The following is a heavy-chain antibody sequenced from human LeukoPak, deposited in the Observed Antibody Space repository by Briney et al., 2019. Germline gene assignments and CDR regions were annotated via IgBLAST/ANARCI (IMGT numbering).Heavy chain of an antibody. Sequence: HSGGSLRLSCVASGFIFNSYAMHWVRQALGKGLEYVSGISSNGGSTYYANSVKGRFSISRDNSKNTLYLQMGSLRVEDMAVYYCARQSDFDYWGQGTLVTVSS. V-gene: IGHV3-64*01. CDR2: ISSNGGST. CDR1: GFIFNSYA. J-gene: IGHJ4*02. CDR3: ARQSDFDY.